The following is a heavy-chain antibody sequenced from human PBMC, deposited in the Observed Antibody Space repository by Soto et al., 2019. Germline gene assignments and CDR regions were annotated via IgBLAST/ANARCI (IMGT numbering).Heavy chain of an antibody. CDR1: GYTFTSYG. D-gene: IGHD3-22*01. CDR2: ISAYNGNT. Sequence: QVQLVQSGAEVKKPGASVKVSCKASGYTFTSYGISWVRQAPGQGLEWMGWISAYNGNTIYAQKVQGRVSMTTDTSTSTAYTELRSLRSDDTAVYHCARVNYDNGHAFDVWGQGTMVTVSS. CDR3: ARVNYDNGHAFDV. V-gene: IGHV1-18*01. J-gene: IGHJ3*01.